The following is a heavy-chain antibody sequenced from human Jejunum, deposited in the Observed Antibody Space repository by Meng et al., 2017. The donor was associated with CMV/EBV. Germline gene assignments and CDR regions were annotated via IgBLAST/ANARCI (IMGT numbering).Heavy chain of an antibody. J-gene: IGHJ5*02. CDR3: ARDSLGSHYYDSSGGWFDP. Sequence: YPIHGVRQAPGKGLEWVAVISYDGSNKYYADSVKGRFTISRDNSKNTLYLQMNSLRAEDTAVYYCARDSLGSHYYDSSGGWFDPWGQGTLVTVSS. D-gene: IGHD3-22*01. CDR2: ISYDGSNK. CDR1: YP. V-gene: IGHV3-30*04.